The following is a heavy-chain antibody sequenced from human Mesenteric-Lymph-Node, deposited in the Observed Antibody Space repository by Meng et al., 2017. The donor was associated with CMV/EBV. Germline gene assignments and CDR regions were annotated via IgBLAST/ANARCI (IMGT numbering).Heavy chain of an antibody. J-gene: IGHJ4*02. D-gene: IGHD3-10*01. Sequence: GESLKISCAASGFTFSNYWMHWVRQAPGKGLVWVSSVNPDGSFTSYADSVKGRFTISRDNFKNTLYLEMKTLRAEDTAVYYCAKHTAPMGRGVHLDSWGQGTLVTVSS. CDR3: AKHTAPMGRGVHLDS. CDR1: GFTFSNYW. V-gene: IGHV3-74*01. CDR2: VNPDGSFT.